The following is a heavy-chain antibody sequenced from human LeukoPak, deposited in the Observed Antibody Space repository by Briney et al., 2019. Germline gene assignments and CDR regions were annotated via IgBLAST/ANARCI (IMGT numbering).Heavy chain of an antibody. CDR1: GFTFDDYA. V-gene: IGHV3-43*02. CDR3: AKAGSGWMPAFPPTV. Sequence: TGGSLRLSCAASGFTFDDYAMHWVRQAPGKGLERVSLISGDGGSTYYADSVKGRFTISRDNSKNSLYLQMNRLRTEDTALYYCAKAGSGWMPAFPPTVWGQGTLVTVSS. CDR2: ISGDGGST. J-gene: IGHJ4*02. D-gene: IGHD6-25*01.